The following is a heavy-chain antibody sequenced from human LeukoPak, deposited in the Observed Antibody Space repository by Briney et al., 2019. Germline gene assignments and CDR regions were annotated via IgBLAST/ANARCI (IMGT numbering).Heavy chain of an antibody. V-gene: IGHV4-61*01. CDR3: ARVQRSSSWFLFDY. CDR1: GGSVSSGSYY. CDR2: IYYSGST. D-gene: IGHD6-13*01. J-gene: IGHJ4*02. Sequence: SETLSLTCTVSGGSVSSGSYYWSWIRQPPGKGLEWIGYIYYSGSTNYNPSLKSRVTISVDTSKNQFSLKLSSVTAADTAVYYCARVQRSSSWFLFDYWGQGTLVTVSS.